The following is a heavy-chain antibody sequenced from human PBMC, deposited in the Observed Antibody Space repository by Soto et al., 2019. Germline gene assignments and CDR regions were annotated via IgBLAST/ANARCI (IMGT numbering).Heavy chain of an antibody. CDR3: ARGGDRLNDALAI. Sequence: EVQLLESGGGLVQPGGSLRVSCKASGFTISSYWMIWVRRAPGKGLEWVANIKQDESEKYYEDSVKGRFTISRDNAKNSLALQMNSLRAEDTAMYYCARGGDRLNDALAIWGQGTMVTVSS. J-gene: IGHJ3*02. CDR1: GFTISSYW. V-gene: IGHV3-7*01. D-gene: IGHD2-21*01. CDR2: IKQDESEK.